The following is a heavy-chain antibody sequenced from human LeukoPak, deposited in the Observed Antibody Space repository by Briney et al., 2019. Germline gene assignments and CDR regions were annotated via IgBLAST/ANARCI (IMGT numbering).Heavy chain of an antibody. D-gene: IGHD3-22*01. Sequence: ASVKVSCKASGGTFSSYAISWVRQAPGQGLEWMGGIIPIFGTANYAQKFQGRVTITADESTSTAYMELSSLRSEDTAVYYCASIIYYYDSSGYYYDHWGQGTLVTVSS. J-gene: IGHJ4*02. V-gene: IGHV1-69*13. CDR1: GGTFSSYA. CDR2: IIPIFGTA. CDR3: ASIIYYYDSSGYYYDH.